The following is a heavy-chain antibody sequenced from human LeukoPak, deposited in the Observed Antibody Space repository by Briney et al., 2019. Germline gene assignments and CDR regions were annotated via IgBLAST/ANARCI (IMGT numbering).Heavy chain of an antibody. D-gene: IGHD1-26*01. V-gene: IGHV3-9*01. CDR1: GFIFNNYA. J-gene: IGHJ6*02. Sequence: PGRSLRLSCAGSGFIFNNYAMHWVRQPPGKGLEWVSGISWNSGSIDYADSVKGRFTISRDNAKNSLCLQMNSLRAEDTAVYYCAKDKGWGYSAYDCYGMDVWGQGTTVTVSS. CDR3: AKDKGWGYSAYDCYGMDV. CDR2: ISWNSGSI.